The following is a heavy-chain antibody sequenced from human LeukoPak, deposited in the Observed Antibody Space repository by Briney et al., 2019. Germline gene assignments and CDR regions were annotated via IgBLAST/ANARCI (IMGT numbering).Heavy chain of an antibody. CDR3: AKDMGSLEVVTEGRAFDI. D-gene: IGHD2-21*02. Sequence: GGSLRLSCAASGFTFDDYAMHWVRQAPGKGLEWVSGISWNSGSIGYADSVKGRFTISRDNAKNSLYLQMNSLRAEDTALYYCAKDMGSLEVVTEGRAFDIWGQGTMVTVSS. CDR1: GFTFDDYA. J-gene: IGHJ3*02. CDR2: ISWNSGSI. V-gene: IGHV3-9*01.